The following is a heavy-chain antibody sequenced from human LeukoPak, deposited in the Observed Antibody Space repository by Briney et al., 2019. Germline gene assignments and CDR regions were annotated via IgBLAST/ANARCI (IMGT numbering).Heavy chain of an antibody. J-gene: IGHJ6*03. CDR1: GGSISSSSYY. CDR3: ARVQYSGYYYYYMDV. CDR2: IYYSGRT. D-gene: IGHD5-12*01. V-gene: IGHV4-39*07. Sequence: PETLSLTCTVSGGSISSSSYYWGWIRQPPGKGLEWIGSIYYSGRTYYNPSLKSRVTISVDTSKNQFSLKLSSVTAADTAVYYCARVQYSGYYYYYMDVWGKGTTVTVSS.